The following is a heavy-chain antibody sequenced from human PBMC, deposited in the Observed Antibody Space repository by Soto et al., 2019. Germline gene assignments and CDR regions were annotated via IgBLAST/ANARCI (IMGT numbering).Heavy chain of an antibody. CDR2: ISGSGGST. CDR1: GFTFSGYA. CDR3: AKWPNYYDSSGYVDY. Sequence: GGSLRLSCAASGFTFSGYAMSWVRQSPGKGLEWVSAISGSGGSTYYADSVKGRFTISRDNSKNTLYLQMNSLRAEDTAVYYCAKWPNYYDSSGYVDYWGQGTLVTSPQ. V-gene: IGHV3-23*01. D-gene: IGHD3-22*01. J-gene: IGHJ4*02.